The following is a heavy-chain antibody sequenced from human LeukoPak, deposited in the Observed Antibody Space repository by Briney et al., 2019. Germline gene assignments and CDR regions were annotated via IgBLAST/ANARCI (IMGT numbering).Heavy chain of an antibody. CDR3: ASDYASGSYYTRAPLDAFDI. CDR1: GYTFTNFG. V-gene: IGHV1-18*01. CDR2: ISAYNANT. J-gene: IGHJ3*02. D-gene: IGHD3-10*01. Sequence: ASVKDSCKASGYTFTNFGINGVRQAPGQGLEWMGWISAYNANTHYAQTLQGRVTMTTDTSTSTAYMELRSLRSDDTAVYYCASDYASGSYYTRAPLDAFDIWGQGTMVTVSS.